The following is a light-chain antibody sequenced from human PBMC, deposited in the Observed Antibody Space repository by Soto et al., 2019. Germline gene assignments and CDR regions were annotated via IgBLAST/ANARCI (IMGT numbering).Light chain of an antibody. Sequence: IQMTQSPSSLSASVGDRVTITCRASKEIITYLNWYQQKPGKAPNLLISASSNLHSGVPSRFSGSGAETEFTLTISRLQPEDFATYVCEQTFTTPHTFGQGTKLE. CDR2: ASS. CDR1: KEIITY. V-gene: IGKV1-39*01. J-gene: IGKJ2*01. CDR3: EQTFTTPHT.